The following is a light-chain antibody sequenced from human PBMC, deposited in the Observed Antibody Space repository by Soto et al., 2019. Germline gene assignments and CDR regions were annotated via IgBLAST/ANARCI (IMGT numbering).Light chain of an antibody. CDR2: DDN. CDR1: SSNIGGNS. CDR3: GSWDSSLSAYV. J-gene: IGLJ1*01. Sequence: SVMTQPPSVSAAPGQKVTISCSGSSSNIGGNSVSWYQQLPGTAPKLLIYDDNKRPSGIPDRFSGSKSGTSATPGITGFQTGDEADYYCGSWDSSLSAYVFGTGTKLTVL. V-gene: IGLV1-51*01.